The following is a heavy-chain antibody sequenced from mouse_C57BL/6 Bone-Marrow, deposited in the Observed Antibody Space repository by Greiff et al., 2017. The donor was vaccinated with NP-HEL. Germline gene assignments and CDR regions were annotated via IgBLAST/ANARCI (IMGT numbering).Heavy chain of an antibody. CDR3: ARLYDGYYWFAY. V-gene: IGHV2-2*01. CDR1: GFSLTSYG. Sequence: QVQLQQSGPGLVQPSQSLSIPCTVSGFSLTSYGVHWVRPSPGKGLEWLGVIWSGGSTDYHAAFISRLSISKDNSKSQVFFKMNSLQADDTAIYYCARLYDGYYWFAYWGQGTLVTVSA. J-gene: IGHJ3*01. CDR2: IWSGGST. D-gene: IGHD2-3*01.